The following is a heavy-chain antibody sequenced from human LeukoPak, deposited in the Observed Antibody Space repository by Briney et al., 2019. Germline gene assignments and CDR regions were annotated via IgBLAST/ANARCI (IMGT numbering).Heavy chain of an antibody. Sequence: GGSLRLPCAASGFTFSSYAMSWVRQAPGKGLEWVSAISGSGGSTYYADSVKGRFTISRDNSKNTLYLQMNSLRAEDTAVYYCAKGSSWYRNYFDYWGQGTLVTVSS. CDR1: GFTFSSYA. V-gene: IGHV3-23*01. J-gene: IGHJ4*02. CDR2: ISGSGGST. D-gene: IGHD6-13*01. CDR3: AKGSSWYRNYFDY.